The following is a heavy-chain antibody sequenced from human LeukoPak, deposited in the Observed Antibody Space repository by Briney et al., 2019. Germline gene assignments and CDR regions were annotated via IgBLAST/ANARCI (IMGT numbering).Heavy chain of an antibody. V-gene: IGHV1-18*04. Sequence: ASVKVSCKASGYTFTSYGISWVRQAPGQGLEWMGLISAYNGNTNYAQKLQGRVTMTTDTSTSTAYMELRSLRSDDTAVYYCARDLGIAADLNWFDPWGQGTLVTVSS. CDR2: ISAYNGNT. CDR1: GYTFTSYG. D-gene: IGHD6-13*01. CDR3: ARDLGIAADLNWFDP. J-gene: IGHJ5*02.